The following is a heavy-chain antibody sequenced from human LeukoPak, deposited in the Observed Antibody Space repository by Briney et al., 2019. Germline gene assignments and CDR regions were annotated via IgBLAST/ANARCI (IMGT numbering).Heavy chain of an antibody. J-gene: IGHJ6*02. CDR1: GGSFSGYY. Sequence: SETLSLTCAVYGGSFSGYYWSWIRQPPGKGLEWIGEINHSGSTNYNPSLKSRVTISVDTSKNQFSLKLSSVTAADTAVYYCASTLCSSGWVHYYYYGMDVWGQGTTVTVSS. D-gene: IGHD6-19*01. CDR2: INHSGST. CDR3: ASTLCSSGWVHYYYYGMDV. V-gene: IGHV4-34*01.